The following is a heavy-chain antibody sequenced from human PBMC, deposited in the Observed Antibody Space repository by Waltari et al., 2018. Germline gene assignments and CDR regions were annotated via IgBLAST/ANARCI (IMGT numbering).Heavy chain of an antibody. CDR3: ARAFRPVKFGGVFDY. CDR1: GGSFSGYY. V-gene: IGHV4-34*01. J-gene: IGHJ4*02. D-gene: IGHD3-16*01. CDR2: INHSGST. Sequence: QVQLQQWGAGLLKPSETLSLTCAVYGGSFSGYYWSWIRQPPGKGLEWIGEINHSGSTNYNPSLKSRVTISVDTSKNQFSLKLSSVTAADTAVYYCARAFRPVKFGGVFDYWGQGTLVTVSS.